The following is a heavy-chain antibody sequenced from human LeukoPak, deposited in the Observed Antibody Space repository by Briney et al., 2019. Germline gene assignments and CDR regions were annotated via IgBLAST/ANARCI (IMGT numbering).Heavy chain of an antibody. CDR3: AKHSQLLWFGGSEDKDFYYGMDV. CDR2: LSYDGSNK. D-gene: IGHD3-10*01. CDR1: GFTFTDYW. J-gene: IGHJ6*02. Sequence: PGGSLRLSCAASGFTFTDYWMSWFRQAPGKGLEWVTVLSYDGSNKYYADSVKGRFTISRDNSKNTLYLQMNSLRAGDTAVYYCAKHSQLLWFGGSEDKDFYYGMDVWGQGTTVTVSS. V-gene: IGHV3-30*18.